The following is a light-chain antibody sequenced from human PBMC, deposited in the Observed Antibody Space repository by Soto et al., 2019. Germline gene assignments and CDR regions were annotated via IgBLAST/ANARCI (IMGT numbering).Light chain of an antibody. V-gene: IGKV3-15*01. CDR1: QSISRN. CDR3: QQFNNYPIT. Sequence: EIVMTQSPATLSVSPGERVTLSCRASQSISRNLAWYQQKPGQAPRLLIYAASTRATGLPARFSGSGSGTEFTLTISSLQSEDFAVYSCQQFNNYPITFGQGTRLEIK. J-gene: IGKJ5*01. CDR2: AAS.